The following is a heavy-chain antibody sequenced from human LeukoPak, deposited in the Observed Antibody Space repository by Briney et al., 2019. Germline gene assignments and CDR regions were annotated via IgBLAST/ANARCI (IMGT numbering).Heavy chain of an antibody. D-gene: IGHD3-3*02. J-gene: IGHJ3*02. CDR2: MSSSGDSI. CDR3: ATYQVHFSVTWRDAFEI. CDR1: GRTFSGYA. Sequence: GGSVRLSCVVSGRTFSGYAMTWVRQAPGKGLEWVSGMSSSGDSIYYADSVKGRFTISRDNFKSTLYLHMNSLTVEDTALYFCATYQVHFSVTWRDAFEIWGQGTMVTVSS. V-gene: IGHV3-23*01.